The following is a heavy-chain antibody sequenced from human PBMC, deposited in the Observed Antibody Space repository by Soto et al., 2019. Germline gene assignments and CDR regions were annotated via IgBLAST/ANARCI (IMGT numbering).Heavy chain of an antibody. CDR3: ARVLTFGGVLGEYYFDY. J-gene: IGHJ4*02. D-gene: IGHD3-16*01. V-gene: IGHV3-7*05. CDR2: IKQDGSEK. CDR1: GFTFSSYW. Sequence: GGSLRLSCAASGFTFSSYWMSWVRQAPGKGLEWVANIKQDGSEKYYVDSVKGRFTISRDNAKNSLYLQMNSLRAEDTAVYYCARVLTFGGVLGEYYFDYWGQGTLVTVSS.